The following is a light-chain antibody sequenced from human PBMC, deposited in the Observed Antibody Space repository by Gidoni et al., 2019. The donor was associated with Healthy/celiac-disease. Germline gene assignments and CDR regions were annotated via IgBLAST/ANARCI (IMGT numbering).Light chain of an antibody. J-gene: IGKJ1*01. CDR1: QSISSW. V-gene: IGKV1-5*03. CDR3: QQYNSFWT. CDR2: KAS. Sequence: DIQMTQSPSTLSASVGDRVTITCRASQSISSWLAWYQQQPGTAPKLLIYKASSLESGVPSRFSGSESGTEFTLTISSLQPDDFATYYCQQYNSFWTFXQXTKVXIK.